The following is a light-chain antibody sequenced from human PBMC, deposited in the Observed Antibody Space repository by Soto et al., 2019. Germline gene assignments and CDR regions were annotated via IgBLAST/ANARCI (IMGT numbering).Light chain of an antibody. CDR1: QSVFYSSNSKNY. CDR3: QQYFSSPPT. CDR2: WAS. V-gene: IGKV4-1*01. Sequence: DIVMTQSPDSLAVSLGERATINCKSSQSVFYSSNSKNYLAWYLQKPGQPPKLLIYWASARESGVPDRFSGSGSGTDFTLTISSLQAEDVAVYFCQQYFSSPPTFGGGTKVEIK. J-gene: IGKJ4*01.